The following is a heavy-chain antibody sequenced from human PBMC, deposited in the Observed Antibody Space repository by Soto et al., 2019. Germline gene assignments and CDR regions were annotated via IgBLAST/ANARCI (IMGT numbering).Heavy chain of an antibody. CDR3: ARSLASSYSSRRNWFDP. J-gene: IGHJ5*02. CDR1: GGSISSYY. V-gene: IGHV4-59*01. Sequence: SETLSLTCTVSGGSISSYYWSWIRQPPGKGLEWIGYIYYSGSTNYNPSLKSRVTISVDTSKNQFSLKLSSVTAADTAVYYCARSLASSYSSRRNWFDPWGQGTLVTVS. CDR2: IYYSGST. D-gene: IGHD6-19*01.